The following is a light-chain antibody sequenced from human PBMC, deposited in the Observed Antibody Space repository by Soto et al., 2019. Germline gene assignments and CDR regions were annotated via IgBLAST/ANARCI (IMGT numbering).Light chain of an antibody. CDR2: DAS. V-gene: IGKV3-20*01. Sequence: EIVLTQSPGTLSLSPGERATLSCRASQTVSGSYLAWYQQKPGQAPRLLIYDASSRATGIPDRFSGSGSGTDFTLTISRLEPEDFAVYYCHQYDSWTFGQGTKVDIK. CDR1: QTVSGSY. CDR3: HQYDSWT. J-gene: IGKJ1*01.